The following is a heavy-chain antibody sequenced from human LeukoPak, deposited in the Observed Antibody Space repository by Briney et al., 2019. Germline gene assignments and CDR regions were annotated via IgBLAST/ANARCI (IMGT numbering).Heavy chain of an antibody. CDR3: ATYDSSGYYYHNWFDP. J-gene: IGHJ5*02. CDR1: GYTFTSYY. CDR2: INPSGGST. Sequence: ASVKVSCKASGYTFTSYYMHWVRQAPGQGLEWMGIINPSGGSTSYAQKFQGRVTMTRDTSTSTAYMELSSLRSEDTAVYYCATYDSSGYYYHNWFDPWGQGTLVTVSS. D-gene: IGHD3-22*01. V-gene: IGHV1-46*01.